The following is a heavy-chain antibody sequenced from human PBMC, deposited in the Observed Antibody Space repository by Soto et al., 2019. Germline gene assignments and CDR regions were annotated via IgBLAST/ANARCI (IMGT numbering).Heavy chain of an antibody. Sequence: QVQLVQSGAEVKKPGSSVKVSCKASGGTFSSYAISWVRQAPGQGLEWMGGIIPIFGTANYAQKFQGRVTITADEYTSTAYMELSSLRSEDTAVYYCARTQVEMATITAWFDPWGQGTLVTVSS. CDR1: GGTFSSYA. V-gene: IGHV1-69*12. J-gene: IGHJ5*02. CDR3: ARTQVEMATITAWFDP. CDR2: IIPIFGTA. D-gene: IGHD5-12*01.